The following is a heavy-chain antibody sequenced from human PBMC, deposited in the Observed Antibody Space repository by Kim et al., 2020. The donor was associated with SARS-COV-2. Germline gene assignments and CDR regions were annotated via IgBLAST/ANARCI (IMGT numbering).Heavy chain of an antibody. J-gene: IGHJ3*02. V-gene: IGHV6-1*01. CDR1: GDSVSSNSAA. CDR3: ARKRRDDDVFDI. CDR2: TCYTSKWYN. Sequence: SQTLSLTCAISGDSVSSNSAAWNWIRLSPSRGLEWLGRTCYTSKWYNDYAVPVKSRIIINPDTTKNLFSLQLTSVTPEDTAIYYCARKRRDDDVFDIWGQGTRVTVSS.